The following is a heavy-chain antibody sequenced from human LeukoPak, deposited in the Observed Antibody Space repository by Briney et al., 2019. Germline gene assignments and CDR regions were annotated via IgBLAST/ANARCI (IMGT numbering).Heavy chain of an antibody. V-gene: IGHV4-34*01. CDR2: IYHSGST. J-gene: IGHJ6*02. CDR3: ARDHYGMDV. CDR1: GGSFSGYY. Sequence: PSETLSLTCAVYGGSFSGYYWSWIRQPPGKGLEWIGEIYHSGSTNYNPSLKSRITISVDKSKNQFSLKLSSVTAADTAVYYCARDHYGMDVWGQGTTVTVSS.